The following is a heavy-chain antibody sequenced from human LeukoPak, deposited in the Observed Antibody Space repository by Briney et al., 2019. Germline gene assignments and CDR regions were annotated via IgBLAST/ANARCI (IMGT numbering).Heavy chain of an antibody. CDR3: ARTCGYTYGWYYFDY. D-gene: IGHD5-18*01. Sequence: SQTLSLTCTVSGGSISSGGYYWSWIRQHPGKGLELIGYIYYSGSTYYNPSLKSRVAISVDTSTNQFSLKLSSVTAADTAVYYCARTCGYTYGWYYFDYWGRGTLVTVSS. J-gene: IGHJ4*02. CDR2: IYYSGST. CDR1: GGSISSGGYY. V-gene: IGHV4-31*03.